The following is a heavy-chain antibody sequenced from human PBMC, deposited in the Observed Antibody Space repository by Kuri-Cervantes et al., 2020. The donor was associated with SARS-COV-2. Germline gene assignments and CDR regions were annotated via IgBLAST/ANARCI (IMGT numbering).Heavy chain of an antibody. CDR3: ARDLAGTAVAAWFDP. CDR2: INPNSGGT. Sequence: ASVKVSCKASGYTFTGYYMHWVRQAPGQGLEWMGWINPNSGGTNYAQKFQGRVTMTRGTSISTAYMELSRLRSDDTAVYYCARDLAGTAVAAWFDPWGQGTLVTVSS. V-gene: IGHV1-2*02. J-gene: IGHJ5*02. CDR1: GYTFTGYY. D-gene: IGHD6-19*01.